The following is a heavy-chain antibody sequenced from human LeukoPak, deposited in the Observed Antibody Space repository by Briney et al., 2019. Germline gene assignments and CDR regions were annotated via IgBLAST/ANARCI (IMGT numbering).Heavy chain of an antibody. V-gene: IGHV3-53*01. Sequence: GGSLRLSCAASGFTVSSNYMSWVRQAPGKGLEWVSVIYSGGSTYYADSVKGRFTISRDNSKKTLYLQMNSLRAEDTAVYYCAKVKEGGYDNYDAFDIWGQGTMVTVSS. CDR1: GFTVSSNY. D-gene: IGHD5-12*01. CDR2: IYSGGST. J-gene: IGHJ3*02. CDR3: AKVKEGGYDNYDAFDI.